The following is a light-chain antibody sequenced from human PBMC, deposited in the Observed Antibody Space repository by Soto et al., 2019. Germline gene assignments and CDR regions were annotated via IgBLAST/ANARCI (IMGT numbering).Light chain of an antibody. Sequence: EIVLTQSPGTLSLSPGERTTISCRASQSVSLNYLAWYQQKPGQTPRLLIYGASNRATGIPDRFSAGGSGTDFTLTITRLEPEDFAVYYCQQYGSSPYTFGQGTKLEIK. CDR3: QQYGSSPYT. V-gene: IGKV3-20*01. CDR1: QSVSLNY. J-gene: IGKJ2*01. CDR2: GAS.